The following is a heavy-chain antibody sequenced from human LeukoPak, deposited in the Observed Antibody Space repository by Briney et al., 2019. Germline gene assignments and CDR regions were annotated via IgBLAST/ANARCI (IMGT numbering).Heavy chain of an antibody. CDR1: GYTFTSYY. CDR2: INPSGGST. V-gene: IGHV1-46*01. Sequence: ASVTVSFKASGYTFTSYYMHWVRQAPGQGLEWMGIINPSGGSTSYAQKFQGRVTMTRDTSTSTVYMELSSLRSEDTAVYYCARPNCGGSCYNWFDPWGQGTLVTVSS. D-gene: IGHD2-15*01. CDR3: ARPNCGGSCYNWFDP. J-gene: IGHJ5*02.